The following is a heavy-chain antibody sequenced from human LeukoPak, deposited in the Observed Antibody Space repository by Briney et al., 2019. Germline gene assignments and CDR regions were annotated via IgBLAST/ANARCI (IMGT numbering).Heavy chain of an antibody. CDR1: GGSFSGYY. J-gene: IGHJ4*02. CDR2: INHSGST. CDR3: ARVGYSSSGRYFDY. D-gene: IGHD6-13*01. Sequence: KPSETLSLTCAVYGGSFSGYYWSWIRQPPGKGLEWIGEINHSGSTNYNPSLKSRVTISVDTSKNQFSLKLSSVTAADTAVYYCARVGYSSSGRYFDYWGQGTLVTVSS. V-gene: IGHV4-34*01.